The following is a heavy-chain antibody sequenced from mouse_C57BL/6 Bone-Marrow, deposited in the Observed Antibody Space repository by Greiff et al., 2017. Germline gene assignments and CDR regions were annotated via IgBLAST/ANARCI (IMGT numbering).Heavy chain of an antibody. J-gene: IGHJ2*01. Sequence: VQLQQPGAELVKPGASVKLSCKASGYTFTSYWMHWVKQRPGQGLEWIGMIHPNSGSTNYNEKFKSKAKLTVDKSSSTAYMKLSSLTSEDSAVYYCSRGAPFYSGNSYYFDYWGQGTTLTVSS. V-gene: IGHV1-64*01. CDR2: IHPNSGST. CDR3: SRGAPFYSGNSYYFDY. D-gene: IGHD2-1*01. CDR1: GYTFTSYW.